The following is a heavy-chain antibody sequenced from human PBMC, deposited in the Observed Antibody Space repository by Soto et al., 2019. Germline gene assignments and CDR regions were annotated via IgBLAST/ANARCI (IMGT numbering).Heavy chain of an antibody. D-gene: IGHD3-3*01. J-gene: IGHJ6*03. CDR2: INHSGST. CDR1: GGSFSGYY. Sequence: PSETLSLTCAVYGGSFSGYYWSWIRQPPGKGLEWIGEINHSGSTNYNPSLKSRVTISVDTSKNQFSLKLSSVTAADTAVYYCARLTGFFPPYYYYMDVWGKGTTVTVS. CDR3: ARLTGFFPPYYYYMDV. V-gene: IGHV4-34*01.